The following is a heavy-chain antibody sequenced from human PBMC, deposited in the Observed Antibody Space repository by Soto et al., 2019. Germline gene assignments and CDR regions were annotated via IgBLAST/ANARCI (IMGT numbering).Heavy chain of an antibody. CDR1: EGTFSSYS. J-gene: IGHJ4*02. Sequence: QVQLVQSGAEVKKPGSSVKVSCKASEGTFSSYSINWVRQAPGQGLEWMGEIIPIFGTANYAQKFQGRVTITADESTRTAYMELSSLRSADTAVYYCARDGGRHSGGIDYWGQGTLVTVSS. CDR2: IIPIFGTA. V-gene: IGHV1-69*01. D-gene: IGHD1-26*01. CDR3: ARDGGRHSGGIDY.